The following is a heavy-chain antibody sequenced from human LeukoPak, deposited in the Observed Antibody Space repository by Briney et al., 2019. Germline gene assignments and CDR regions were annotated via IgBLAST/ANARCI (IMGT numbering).Heavy chain of an antibody. CDR1: GFTFSSYA. CDR3: GKDNGALPDASDV. CDR2: ISGSDGGGST. V-gene: IGHV3-23*01. Sequence: GGSLRLSCAASGFTFSSYAMSWVRQAPGKGLEWVSVISGSDGGGSTSSADSVKGRFTISRDNSKNTLFLQMSSLRAEDTAVYYCGKDNGALPDASDVSGQGTMVIVSS. J-gene: IGHJ3*01. D-gene: IGHD2-8*01.